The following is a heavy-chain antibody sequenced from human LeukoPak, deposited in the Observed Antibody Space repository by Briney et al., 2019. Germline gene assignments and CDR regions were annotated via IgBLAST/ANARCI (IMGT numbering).Heavy chain of an antibody. CDR3: ARQRKMATLSDAFDI. CDR2: MNPNSGNT. CDR1: GYTFTSYD. V-gene: IGHV1-8*03. D-gene: IGHD5-24*01. J-gene: IGHJ3*02. Sequence: GASVKVSCKASGYTFTSYDINWVRQATGQGLEWMGWMNPNSGNTGYAQKFQGRVTITRNTSISTAYMELSSLRSEDTAMYYCARQRKMATLSDAFDIWGQGTMVTVSS.